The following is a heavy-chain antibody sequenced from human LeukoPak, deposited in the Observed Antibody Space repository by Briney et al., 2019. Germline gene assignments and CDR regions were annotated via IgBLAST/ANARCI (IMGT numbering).Heavy chain of an antibody. J-gene: IGHJ4*02. D-gene: IGHD3-10*01. CDR3: AKDGNYYGSGSYLNY. CDR2: ISYDGSNK. V-gene: IGHV3-30*18. CDR1: GFTFSSYG. Sequence: GRSLRLSCAASGFTFSSYGMHWVRQAPGKGLEWVAVISYDGSNKYYGDPVKGRFTISRDNSKNTVYLQMDSLRAEDTAVYYCAKDGNYYGSGSYLNYWGQGTLVTVSS.